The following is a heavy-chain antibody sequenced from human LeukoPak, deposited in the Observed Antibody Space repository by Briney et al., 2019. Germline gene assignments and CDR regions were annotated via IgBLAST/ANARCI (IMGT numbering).Heavy chain of an antibody. V-gene: IGHV4-61*01. CDR2: IYDTGIS. CDR3: AKWISVRIAATGTFDS. Sequence: SETLSLTCTVSGASVSSGSYYWSWLRQSPGKGLEWIGYIYDTGISDYNPSLRSRVTISVDMSKNQFSLKLSSVTAADTAVYYCAKWISVRIAATGTFDSWGQGTLVTVSS. CDR1: GASVSSGSYY. D-gene: IGHD6-13*01. J-gene: IGHJ5*01.